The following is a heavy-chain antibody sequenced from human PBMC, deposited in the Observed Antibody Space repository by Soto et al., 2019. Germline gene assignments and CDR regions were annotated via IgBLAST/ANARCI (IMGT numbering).Heavy chain of an antibody. D-gene: IGHD6-13*01. V-gene: IGHV1-46*01. Sequence: QVQLVQSGAEVKKPGASVKVSCRASGYTFTNYYIHWVRQAPGQGLEWLAIINPTSGSTNYAQEFQGIVSLTMDTSTSTVYMELSGLRSEDTAMFYCARDLAAADHGGQGTLVTVSS. J-gene: IGHJ4*02. CDR2: INPTSGST. CDR1: GYTFTNYY. CDR3: ARDLAAADH.